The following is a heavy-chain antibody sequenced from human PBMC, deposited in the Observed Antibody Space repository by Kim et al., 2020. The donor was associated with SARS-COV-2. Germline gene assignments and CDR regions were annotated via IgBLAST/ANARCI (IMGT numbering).Heavy chain of an antibody. CDR2: ISSSSSYI. CDR1: GFTFSSYS. J-gene: IGHJ6*02. Sequence: GGSLRLSCAASGFTFSSYSMNWVRQAPGKGLEWVSSISSSSSYIYYADSVKGRFTISRDNAKNSLYLQMNSLRAEDTAVYYCARDEGIAARPFRDGMDVWGQGTTVTVSS. CDR3: ARDEGIAARPFRDGMDV. D-gene: IGHD6-6*01. V-gene: IGHV3-21*01.